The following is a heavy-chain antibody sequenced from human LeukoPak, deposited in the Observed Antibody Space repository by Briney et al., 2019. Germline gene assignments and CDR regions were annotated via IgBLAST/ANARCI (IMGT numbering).Heavy chain of an antibody. CDR2: MNPNSGNT. D-gene: IGHD1-26*01. V-gene: IGHV1-8*03. CDR3: ARDAVGATHYFDY. Sequence: GASVKVSCKASGYTFTSYDINWVRQATGQGLEWMGWMNPNSGNTGYAQKFQGRVTITRNTSISTAYMELSSLRSEDTAVYYCARDAVGATHYFDYWGQGTLVAVSS. J-gene: IGHJ4*02. CDR1: GYTFTSYD.